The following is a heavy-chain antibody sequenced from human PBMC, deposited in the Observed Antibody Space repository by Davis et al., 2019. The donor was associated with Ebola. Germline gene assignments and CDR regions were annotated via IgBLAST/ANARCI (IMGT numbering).Heavy chain of an antibody. V-gene: IGHV3-53*01. CDR2: IYSGGST. Sequence: GESLKISCAASGFTVSSNYMSWVRQAPGKGLEWVSVIYSGGSTYYADSVKGRFTISRDNSKNTLYLQMNSLRADDTAVYYCAKDNFAGQQLVRYYYYGMDVWGQGTTVTVSS. D-gene: IGHD6-13*01. CDR1: GFTVSSNY. J-gene: IGHJ6*02. CDR3: AKDNFAGQQLVRYYYYGMDV.